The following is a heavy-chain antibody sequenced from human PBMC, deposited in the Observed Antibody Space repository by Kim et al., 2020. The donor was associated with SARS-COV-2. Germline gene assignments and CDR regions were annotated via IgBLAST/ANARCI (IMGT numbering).Heavy chain of an antibody. D-gene: IGHD2-15*01. V-gene: IGHV4-59*01. J-gene: IGHJ4*02. CDR3: ARIPPSSSGDY. Sequence: TNYHPSLKSRVTISVDTSKNQFSLKLSSVTAADTAVYYCARIPPSSSGDYWGQGTLVTVSS. CDR2: T.